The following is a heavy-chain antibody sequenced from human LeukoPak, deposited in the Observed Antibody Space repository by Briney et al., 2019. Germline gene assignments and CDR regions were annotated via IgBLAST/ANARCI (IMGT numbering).Heavy chain of an antibody. D-gene: IGHD6-19*01. Sequence: PGGSLRLSCAASGFTFSSYAMSWARQAPGKGLEWVSAISGSGGSTYYADSVKGRFTISRDNSKNTLYLQMNSLRAEDTAVYYCAKGGSGWYGYYFDYWGQGTLVTVSS. V-gene: IGHV3-23*01. J-gene: IGHJ4*02. CDR3: AKGGSGWYGYYFDY. CDR1: GFTFSSYA. CDR2: ISGSGGST.